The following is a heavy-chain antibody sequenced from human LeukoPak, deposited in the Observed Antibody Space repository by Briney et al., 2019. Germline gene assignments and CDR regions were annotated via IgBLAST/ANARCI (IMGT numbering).Heavy chain of an antibody. J-gene: IGHJ4*02. CDR3: ARLTRGDGPGF. V-gene: IGHV5-51*01. CDR2: IYPGDSDT. D-gene: IGHD3-3*01. Sequence: PGESLKISCKGSGYSFPNYWVVWVRQMPGKGLEWMGIIYPGDSDTRYRQSFQGQVTISADKSLSTAYLPWSSLRAPHSAVYYCARLTRGDGPGFWGQGTLVTVSS. CDR1: GYSFPNYW.